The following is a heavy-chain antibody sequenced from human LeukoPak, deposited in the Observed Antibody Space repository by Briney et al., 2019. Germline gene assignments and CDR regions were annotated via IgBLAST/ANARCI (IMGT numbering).Heavy chain of an antibody. CDR1: GGSINSYY. Sequence: PSETLSLTCTVSGGSINSYYWSWIRRPPGKGLEWIGYIYYSGSTNYNPSLKSRVTISVDTSKNQFSLKLRSVTAADTAVYYCARAYGSGIYRYWGQGTLVTVSS. D-gene: IGHD3-10*01. V-gene: IGHV4-59*01. CDR2: IYYSGST. CDR3: ARAYGSGIYRY. J-gene: IGHJ4*02.